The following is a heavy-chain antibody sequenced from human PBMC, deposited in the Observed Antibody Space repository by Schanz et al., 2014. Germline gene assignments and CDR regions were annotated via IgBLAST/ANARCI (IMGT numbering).Heavy chain of an antibody. D-gene: IGHD3-10*01. J-gene: IGHJ4*02. CDR3: ARDGNYYGSRNYYKTPYYFDY. Sequence: QVQLVESGGGVVQFGRSLRLSCVASGFTFSSYGMHWVRQAPGKGLEWVAVISYDGSNKYYADSVKRRFTISRDISKNTLHLQVTSLRAEDTAIYYCARDGNYYGSRNYYKTPYYFDYWGQGTLVTVSS. V-gene: IGHV3-30*19. CDR1: GFTFSSYG. CDR2: ISYDGSNK.